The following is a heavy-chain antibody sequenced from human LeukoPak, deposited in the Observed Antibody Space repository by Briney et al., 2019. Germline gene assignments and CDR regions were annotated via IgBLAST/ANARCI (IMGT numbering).Heavy chain of an antibody. J-gene: IGHJ4*02. CDR3: ARDGGYYYFDSAFDY. D-gene: IGHD3-22*01. CDR2: INTDGTST. V-gene: IGHV3-74*01. Sequence: GGSLRLSCAASGFTFSSYWMHWVRQAPGKGLVWISRINTDGTSTSYADSVKGRFTISRDNAKSTLYLQMNSLRAEDTAVYYCARDGGYYYFDSAFDYWGQGTLVTVSS. CDR1: GFTFSSYW.